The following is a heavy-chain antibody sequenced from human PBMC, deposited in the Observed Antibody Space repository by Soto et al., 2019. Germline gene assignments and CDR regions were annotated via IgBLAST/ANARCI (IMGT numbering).Heavy chain of an antibody. D-gene: IGHD3-16*01. V-gene: IGHV3-74*01. CDR3: ARYRGSGGVEYNMDV. CDR1: GFTFSSYW. CDR2: IMSDGSGT. J-gene: IGHJ6*02. Sequence: EVQLVESGGGLVQPGGSLRLSCAASGFTFSSYWMHWVRQGPGEGLVWVSRIMSDGSGTTYADSVKGRFTISRDNAKNTLYLQMNSLRAEDTAVYHCARYRGSGGVEYNMDVWGQGTTVTVSS.